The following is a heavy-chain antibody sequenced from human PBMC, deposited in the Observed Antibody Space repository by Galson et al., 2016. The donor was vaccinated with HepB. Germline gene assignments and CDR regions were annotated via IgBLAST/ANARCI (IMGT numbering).Heavy chain of an antibody. J-gene: IGHJ4*02. CDR2: IYHGGST. D-gene: IGHD4-17*01. V-gene: IGHV4-4*02. CDR3: ARGQLDGDHGGDYFEY. CDR1: GASMQTDHW. Sequence: SETLSLTCAVSGASMQTDHWWTWVRQPPGKGLEWIGEIYHGGSTTSNPSLESRVTTSLEKSSNQFSLKLSSVTAADTAVYYCARGQLDGDHGGDYFEYWGQGTLVTVSS.